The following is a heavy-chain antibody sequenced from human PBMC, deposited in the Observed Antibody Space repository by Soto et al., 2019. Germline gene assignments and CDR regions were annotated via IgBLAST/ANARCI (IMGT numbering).Heavy chain of an antibody. Sequence: EVQLLESGGGLVQPGGSLRLSCAASGFTFSNYAMSWVRQAPGTWLDWGSEWGPTIGGSGGSTYYTDSVKGRFTISRDNSKNTLYLPMNSLRAEDTAVYSCAKTAEAVADTVFGYWGQGTLVTVSS. J-gene: IGHJ4*02. D-gene: IGHD6-19*01. CDR3: AKTAEAVADTVFGY. CDR2: IGGSGGST. V-gene: IGHV3-23*01. CDR1: GFTFSNYA.